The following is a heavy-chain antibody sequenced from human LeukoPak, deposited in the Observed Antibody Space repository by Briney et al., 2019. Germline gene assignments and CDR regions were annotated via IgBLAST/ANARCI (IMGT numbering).Heavy chain of an antibody. CDR3: AKGGSGSYYNDNEFDY. CDR2: ISGSGGST. J-gene: IGHJ4*02. D-gene: IGHD3-10*01. CDR1: GFTFSSYA. Sequence: PGGSLRLSCAASGFTFSSYAMSWGRQAPGKGLEWVSAISGSGGSTYYADSVKGRFTISRDNSKNTLYLQMNSLRAEDTAVYYCAKGGSGSYYNDNEFDYWGQGTLVTVSS. V-gene: IGHV3-23*01.